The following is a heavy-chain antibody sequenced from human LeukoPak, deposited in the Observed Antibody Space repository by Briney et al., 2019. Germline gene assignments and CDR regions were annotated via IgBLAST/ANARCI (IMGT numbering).Heavy chain of an antibody. V-gene: IGHV3-7*01. J-gene: IGHJ4*02. D-gene: IGHD4-11*01. CDR2: IKQDGSEK. CDR1: GFTFSRYW. Sequence: AGGSLRLSCAASGFTFSRYWMSWVRQAPGKGLEWVANIKQDGSEKYYVDSVKGRFTISRDNAKNSLYLQMNSLRAEDTAVYYCARAAAYSHWGQGTLVIVSS. CDR3: ARAAAYSH.